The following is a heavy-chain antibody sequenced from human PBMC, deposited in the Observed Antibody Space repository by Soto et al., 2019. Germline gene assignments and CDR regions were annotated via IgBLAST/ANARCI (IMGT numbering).Heavy chain of an antibody. V-gene: IGHV4-59*08. D-gene: IGHD3-10*01. Sequence: SETLSLTCTVSGGSISSYYWSWIRQPPGKGLEWIGYIYYSGSTNYNPSLKSRVTISVDTSKNQFSLKLNSMTAADTAVDYCARHNYGSGSTYFDYWGQGTLVSLSS. J-gene: IGHJ4*02. CDR1: GGSISSYY. CDR2: IYYSGST. CDR3: ARHNYGSGSTYFDY.